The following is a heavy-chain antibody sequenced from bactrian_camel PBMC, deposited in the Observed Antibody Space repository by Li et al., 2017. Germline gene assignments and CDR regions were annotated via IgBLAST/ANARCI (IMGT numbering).Heavy chain of an antibody. CDR3: AKDWAYYGIGYPPDY. J-gene: IGHJ4*01. V-gene: IGHV3S40*01. CDR1: GFTLSSYV. D-gene: IGHD2*01. CDR2: INSGGGST. Sequence: VQLVESGGGLVQPGGSLRLSCAASGFTLSSYVMTWVRQAPGKGLEWVSGINSGGGSTYYADSVKGRFTISRDNAKNTLYLQLTSLKTEDTAMYYCAKDWAYYGIGYPPDYWGQGTQVTVS.